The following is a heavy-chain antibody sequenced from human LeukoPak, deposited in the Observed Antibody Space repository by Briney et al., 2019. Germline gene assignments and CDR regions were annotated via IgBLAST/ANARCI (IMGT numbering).Heavy chain of an antibody. CDR3: ARALTYYDFWSGY. CDR1: GFTFSSYS. CDR2: ISSSSSYI. J-gene: IGHJ4*02. D-gene: IGHD3-3*01. Sequence: PGGSLRLSCAASGFTFSSYSMNWVRQAPGKGLEWVSSISSSSSYIYYADSVKGRFTISRDNAKNSLYLQMNSLRAEDTAVYYCARALTYYDFWSGYWGQGTLVTVSS. V-gene: IGHV3-21*01.